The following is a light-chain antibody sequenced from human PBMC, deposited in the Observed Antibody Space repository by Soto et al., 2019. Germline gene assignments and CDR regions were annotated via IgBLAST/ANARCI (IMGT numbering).Light chain of an antibody. J-gene: IGKJ1*01. CDR2: TAS. Sequence: DIQMTQSPSSLSASVGDRVTISCRPSQTIGKYLHWYQQKPGQAPKLLIYTASTLPSGVPSRLSGRRPGTNFTLTISSLQPEVFETYCCQQCYNTPHTFGQGTK. V-gene: IGKV1-39*01. CDR1: QTIGKY. CDR3: QQCYNTPHT.